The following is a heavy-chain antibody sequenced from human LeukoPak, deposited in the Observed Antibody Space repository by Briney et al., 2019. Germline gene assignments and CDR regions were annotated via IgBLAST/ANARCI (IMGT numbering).Heavy chain of an antibody. CDR2: ISYDGSNK. J-gene: IGHJ3*02. CDR3: ARDRASAVGVGYAFDI. V-gene: IGHV3-30-3*01. D-gene: IGHD6-19*01. Sequence: GGSLRLSCAASGFTFSSYAMHWVRQAPGKGLEWVAVISYDGSNKYYADSVKGRFTISRDNSKNTLYLQMNSLRAEDTAVYYCARDRASAVGVGYAFDIWGQGTMVIVSS. CDR1: GFTFSSYA.